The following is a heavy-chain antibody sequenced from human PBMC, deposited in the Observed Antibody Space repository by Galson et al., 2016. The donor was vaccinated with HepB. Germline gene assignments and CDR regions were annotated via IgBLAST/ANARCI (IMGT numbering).Heavy chain of an antibody. V-gene: IGHV3-23*01. CDR3: AKEMGTVKHFDY. Sequence: SLRLSCAASGFTSTNYGMNWVRQAPGKGLEWVSDIGTGNDNTYYADSVKGRFTISRDASKNTLFLLMDSLRAEDTAVYYCAKEMGTVKHFDYWGQGTLVTVSS. J-gene: IGHJ4*02. D-gene: IGHD5-24*01. CDR2: IGTGNDNT. CDR1: GFTSTNYG.